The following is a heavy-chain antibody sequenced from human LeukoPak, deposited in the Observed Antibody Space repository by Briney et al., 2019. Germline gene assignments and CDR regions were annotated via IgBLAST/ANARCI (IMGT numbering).Heavy chain of an antibody. V-gene: IGHV4-61*01. CDR1: GGSLNSPNYY. CDR3: VRANYFDY. Sequence: SETLSLTCIVSGGSLNSPNYYWGWIRQPPGKGLEWIGDIYYSGSTNYNPSLKSRVTISVDTSKNQFSLKLSSVTAADTAVYYCVRANYFDYWGQGTLVTVSS. J-gene: IGHJ4*02. CDR2: IYYSGST.